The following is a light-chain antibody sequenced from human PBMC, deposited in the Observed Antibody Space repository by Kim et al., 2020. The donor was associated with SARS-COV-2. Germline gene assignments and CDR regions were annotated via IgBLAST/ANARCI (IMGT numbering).Light chain of an antibody. V-gene: IGKV1-5*03. CDR2: KTS. CDR1: QSFSAW. CDR3: QLYNNFPIT. J-gene: IGKJ5*01. Sequence: DIQMTQSPSTLSASVGDRVTITCRASQSFSAWLAWYQQKPGKVPKLLIYKTSILESGVPSRFSGSGSGTEFTLTISSLQPDDFATYDSQLYNNFPITLGHRARREI.